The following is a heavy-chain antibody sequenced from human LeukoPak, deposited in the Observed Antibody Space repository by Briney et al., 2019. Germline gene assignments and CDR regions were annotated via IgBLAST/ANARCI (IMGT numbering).Heavy chain of an antibody. CDR3: AIDTVYYDPPSY. V-gene: IGHV1-24*01. Sequence: RASVKVFCKVSGYIFNELSMQWVRQSPGKGLEWMGGSDPENGKTVYAQNFQGRVTMTEDTSTDTAYMELTSLTSDDTAIYYCAIDTVYYDPPSYWGQGTLVTVSS. J-gene: IGHJ4*01. D-gene: IGHD3-3*01. CDR1: GYIFNELS. CDR2: SDPENGKT.